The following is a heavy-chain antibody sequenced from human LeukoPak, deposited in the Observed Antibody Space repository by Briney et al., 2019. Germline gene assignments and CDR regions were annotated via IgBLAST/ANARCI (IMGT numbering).Heavy chain of an antibody. V-gene: IGHV3-23*01. CDR1: GFTVSSNY. J-gene: IGHJ4*02. CDR2: ITGGGGTT. D-gene: IGHD3-3*01. CDR3: AKNLGVGYFFDY. Sequence: GGSLRLSCAASGFTVSSNYMSWVRQAPGKGLEWVSTITGGGGTTYYADSVKGRFTISRDNSKNTLYLHMNSLRVEDTAVYYCAKNLGVGYFFDYWGQGTLVTVSS.